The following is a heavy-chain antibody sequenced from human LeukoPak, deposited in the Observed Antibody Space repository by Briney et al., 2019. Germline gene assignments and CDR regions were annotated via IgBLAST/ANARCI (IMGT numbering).Heavy chain of an antibody. CDR3: ARRSSSPGSYYMDV. CDR1: GFTFSTYS. D-gene: IGHD1-26*01. Sequence: PGGSLRLSCAASGFTFSTYSMNWVRQAPGKGLEWVSYISGSSATKHYADSVKGRFTISRDNAKNSLYLQMNSLRADDAAAYYCARRSSSPGSYYMDVWGEGTTVTVSS. CDR2: ISGSSATK. V-gene: IGHV3-48*01. J-gene: IGHJ6*03.